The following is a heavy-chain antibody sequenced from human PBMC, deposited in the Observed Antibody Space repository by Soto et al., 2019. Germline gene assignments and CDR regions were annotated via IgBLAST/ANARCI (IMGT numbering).Heavy chain of an antibody. CDR2: ISSSSSYI. D-gene: IGHD3-16*02. CDR1: GFTFSSYS. Sequence: EVPLVESGGGLVKPGGSLRLSCAASGFTFSSYSMNWVRQAPGKGLEWVSSISSSSSYIYYADSVKGRFTISRDNAKNSLYLQMNSLRAEDTAVYYCARALLRLGELSFASDTFDYWGQGTLVTVSS. J-gene: IGHJ4*02. V-gene: IGHV3-21*01. CDR3: ARALLRLGELSFASDTFDY.